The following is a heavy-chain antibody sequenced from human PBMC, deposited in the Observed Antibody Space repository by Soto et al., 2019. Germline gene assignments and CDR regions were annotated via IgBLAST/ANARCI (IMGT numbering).Heavy chain of an antibody. V-gene: IGHV1-2*04. Sequence: ASVKVSCKASGYTFTGYYMHWVRQAPGQGLEWMGWINPNSGGTNYAQKFQGWVTMTRDTSISTAYMELSRLRSDDTAVYYCARGVRITMVRGSNYMDVWGKGTTVTVSS. CDR1: GYTFTGYY. D-gene: IGHD3-10*01. CDR3: ARGVRITMVRGSNYMDV. J-gene: IGHJ6*03. CDR2: INPNSGGT.